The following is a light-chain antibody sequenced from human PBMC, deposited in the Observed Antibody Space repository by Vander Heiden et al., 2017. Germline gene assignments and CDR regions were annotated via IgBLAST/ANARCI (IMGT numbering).Light chain of an antibody. CDR3: QQYYRDPPLT. V-gene: IGKV1-8*01. CDR1: QGISSY. Sequence: AIRMTQSPSSFSASTGDRVTITCRASQGISSYLAWYQQKPGKAPKLLIYAASTLQSGVPSRFSGSGSGTDFTLTISCLQSEDFATYYCQQYYRDPPLTFGGGTKVXIK. J-gene: IGKJ4*01. CDR2: AAS.